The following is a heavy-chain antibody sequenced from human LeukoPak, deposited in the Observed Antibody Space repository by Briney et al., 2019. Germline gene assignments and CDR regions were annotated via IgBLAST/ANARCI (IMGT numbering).Heavy chain of an antibody. Sequence: ASVKVSCKASGYTFTSYGISWVRQAPGQGLEWMGWISAYNGNTNYAQKLQGRVTMTTDTSTSTAYIELRSLRSDDTAVYYCAGDTYYYDSSGYYLGAFDIWGQGTMVTVSS. CDR3: AGDTYYYDSSGYYLGAFDI. J-gene: IGHJ3*02. V-gene: IGHV1-18*01. CDR1: GYTFTSYG. D-gene: IGHD3-22*01. CDR2: ISAYNGNT.